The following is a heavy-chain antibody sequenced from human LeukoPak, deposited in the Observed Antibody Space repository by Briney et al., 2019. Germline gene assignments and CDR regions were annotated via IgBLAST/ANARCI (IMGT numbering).Heavy chain of an antibody. Sequence: GASVKVSCEASGYTFTDYYLHWVRQAPGQGLEWMGWINPNSGDTDYAQKFQGRVTVTRDTSISTTYMELSRLRSDDTARYYCARGGKTVAGIGDPDYWGQGTLVTVSS. D-gene: IGHD6-19*01. J-gene: IGHJ4*02. CDR3: ARGGKTVAGIGDPDY. V-gene: IGHV1-2*02. CDR2: INPNSGDT. CDR1: GYTFTDYY.